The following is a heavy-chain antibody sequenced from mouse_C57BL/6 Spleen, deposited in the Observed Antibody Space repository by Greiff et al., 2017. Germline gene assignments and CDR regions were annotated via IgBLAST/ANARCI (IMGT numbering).Heavy chain of an antibody. Sequence: VQLQQSGAELVRPGASVKLSCTASGFNIKDYYMHWVKQRPEQGLEWIGRIDPEDGDTEYAPEFQGKATMTADTSSNTAYLQLSSLTSEDTAVYYCTTFYYDRGFAYWGQGTLVTVSA. D-gene: IGHD2-4*01. CDR1: GFNIKDYY. V-gene: IGHV14-1*01. J-gene: IGHJ3*01. CDR3: TTFYYDRGFAY. CDR2: IDPEDGDT.